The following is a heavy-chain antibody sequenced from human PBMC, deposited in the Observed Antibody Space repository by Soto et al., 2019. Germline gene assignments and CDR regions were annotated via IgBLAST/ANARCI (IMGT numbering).Heavy chain of an antibody. CDR1: GGAISGYY. CDR3: ARGQRFSDWFDP. D-gene: IGHD3-3*01. J-gene: IGHJ5*02. Sequence: SETLSLTCTVTGGAISGYYWTWMRQSAGGGLEWIGRIYSSGSTNYNPSLKSRVTISLDTSMNHFSLRISSVTAADTAVYYCARGQRFSDWFDPWGQGTLVTVS. V-gene: IGHV4-4*07. CDR2: IYSSGST.